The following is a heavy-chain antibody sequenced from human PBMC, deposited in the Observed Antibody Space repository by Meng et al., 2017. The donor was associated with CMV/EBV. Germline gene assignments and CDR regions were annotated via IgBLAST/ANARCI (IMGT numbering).Heavy chain of an antibody. V-gene: IGHV4-39*01. J-gene: IGHJ4*02. CDR1: GGSISSSSYY. Sequence: SETLSLTCPVSGGSISSSSYYWGWIRQPPGKGLEWIGSIYYSGSTYYNPSLKSRVTISVDTSKNQFSLKLSSVTAADTAVYYCAREAIDCSSTSCELDYWGQGTLVTVSS. CDR2: IYYSGST. D-gene: IGHD2-2*01. CDR3: AREAIDCSSTSCELDY.